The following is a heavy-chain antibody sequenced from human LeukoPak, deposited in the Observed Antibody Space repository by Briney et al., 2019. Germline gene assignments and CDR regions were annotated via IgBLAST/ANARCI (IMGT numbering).Heavy chain of an antibody. D-gene: IGHD1-20*01. CDR2: INHSGST. V-gene: IGHV4-34*01. J-gene: IGHJ4*02. CDR3: ARGQYITGTTGY. Sequence: PSETLSLTCTVSGGSISSYYWSWIRQPPGKGLEWIGEINHSGSTNYNPSLKSRVTISVDTSKNQFSLKLSSVTAADTAVYYCARGQYITGTTGYWGQGTLVTVSS. CDR1: GGSISSYY.